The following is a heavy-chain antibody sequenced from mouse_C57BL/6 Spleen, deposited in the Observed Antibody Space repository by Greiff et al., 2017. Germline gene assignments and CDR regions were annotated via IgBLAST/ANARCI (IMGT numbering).Heavy chain of an antibody. D-gene: IGHD1-1*01. CDR3: ARGGSSYEEGAMDY. CDR1: GYTFTSYW. J-gene: IGHJ4*01. V-gene: IGHV1-52*01. Sequence: VQLQQPGAELVRPGSSVKLSCKVSGYTFTSYWMHWVKQRPIQGLEWIGNIDPSDSETHYNQKFKDKATLTVDKSASTDYMQLSRLTSVDSAVYYRARGGSSYEEGAMDYWGQGTSVTVSS. CDR2: IDPSDSET.